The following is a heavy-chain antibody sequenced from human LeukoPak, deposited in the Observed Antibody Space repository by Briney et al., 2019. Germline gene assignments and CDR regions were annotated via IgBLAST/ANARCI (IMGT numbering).Heavy chain of an antibody. J-gene: IGHJ3*02. Sequence: SSETLSLTCAVSGYSISSGYYWGWIRQPPGKGLEWIGIIYHSGSTYYNPSLKSRVTISVDTSKNQFSLKLSSVTAADTAVYYCAILYLAGHPYAFDIWGQGTMVTVSS. D-gene: IGHD6-19*01. CDR3: AILYLAGHPYAFDI. CDR2: IYHSGST. CDR1: GYSISSGYY. V-gene: IGHV4-38-2*01.